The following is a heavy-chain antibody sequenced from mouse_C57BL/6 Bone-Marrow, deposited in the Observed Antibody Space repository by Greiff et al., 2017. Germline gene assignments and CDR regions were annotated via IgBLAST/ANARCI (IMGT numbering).Heavy chain of an antibody. V-gene: IGHV5-6*01. CDR1: GFTFSSYG. CDR2: ISSGGSYT. J-gene: IGHJ3*01. Sequence: EVQRVESGGDLVKPGGSLKLSCAASGFTFSSYGMSWVRQTPDKRLEWVATISSGGSYTYYPDSVKGRFTISRDNAKNTLYLQMSSLKSEDTAMYYCARRDYGSGADWGQGTLVTVSA. CDR3: ARRDYGSGAD. D-gene: IGHD1-1*01.